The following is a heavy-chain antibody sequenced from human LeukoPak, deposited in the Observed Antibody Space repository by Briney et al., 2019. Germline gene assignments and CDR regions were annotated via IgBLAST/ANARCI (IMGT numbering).Heavy chain of an antibody. J-gene: IGHJ4*02. D-gene: IGHD2-8*01. V-gene: IGHV3-23*01. CDR3: AKDTSIGKYCTNGVCSPFDY. CDR2: ISDSGDYT. Sequence: GSLTLSCAGSGFTFSSYAMSWVRQAPGQGLEWVSVISDSGDYTSYADSVRGRFTISRDNSRNTLYLQMISLRPEDTAVYYCAKDTSIGKYCTNGVCSPFDYWGQGTLVTVSS. CDR1: GFTFSSYA.